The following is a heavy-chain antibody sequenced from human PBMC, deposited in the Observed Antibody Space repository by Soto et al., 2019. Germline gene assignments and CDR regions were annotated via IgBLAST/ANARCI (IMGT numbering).Heavy chain of an antibody. J-gene: IGHJ4*02. CDR1: GDSVSSNSAA. V-gene: IGHV6-1*01. CDR3: AREGGDSSSWSFDD. Sequence: SQTLSITCAIFGDSVSSNSAAWNWVRQSPSRGLEWLGRTYYRSKWNNDYAVSVKRRITINPDTSKNQFPLQLNSVTPEDTAVYSCAREGGDSSSWSFDDWGQGTLVTAS. D-gene: IGHD6-13*01. CDR2: TYYRSKWNN.